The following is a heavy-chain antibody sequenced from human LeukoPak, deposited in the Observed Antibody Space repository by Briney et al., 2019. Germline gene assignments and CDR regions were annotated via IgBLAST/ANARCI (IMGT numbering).Heavy chain of an antibody. V-gene: IGHV3-48*01. J-gene: IGHJ4*02. Sequence: PGGSLRLSCAASGFTFSTYSMNWVRQAPGKGLEWVSYISSSSSTIYYADSVKGRFTISRDNAKNSLYLQMNSLRAEDTAVYYCARDGYSGTLTLDYWGQGTLVTVSS. CDR3: ARDGYSGTLTLDY. D-gene: IGHD1-26*01. CDR2: ISSSSSTI. CDR1: GFTFSTYS.